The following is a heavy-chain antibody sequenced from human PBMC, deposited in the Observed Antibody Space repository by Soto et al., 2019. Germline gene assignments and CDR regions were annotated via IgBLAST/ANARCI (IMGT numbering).Heavy chain of an antibody. Sequence: GGSLRLSCAASGFTFSSYSMNWVRQAPGKGLEWVSSISSSSSYIYYADSVKGRFTISRDNAKNSLYLQMNSLRAEDTAVYYCARDQGYSSSWPDYWGQGTLVTVSS. D-gene: IGHD6-13*01. V-gene: IGHV3-21*01. CDR1: GFTFSSYS. CDR3: ARDQGYSSSWPDY. J-gene: IGHJ4*02. CDR2: ISSSSSYI.